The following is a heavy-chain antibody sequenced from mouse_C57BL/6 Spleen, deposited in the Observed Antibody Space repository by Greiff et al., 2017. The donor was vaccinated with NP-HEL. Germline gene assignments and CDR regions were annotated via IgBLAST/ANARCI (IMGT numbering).Heavy chain of an antibody. CDR2: IDPSDSYT. J-gene: IGHJ4*01. D-gene: IGHD1-1*01. Sequence: QVQLQQPGAELVMPGASVKLSCKASGYTFTSYWMHWVKQRPGQGLEWIGEIDPSDSYTNYNQKFKGKTTLTVDKSSSTAYMQLSSLTSEDSAVYYCTRALNSSNYAMDYWGQGTSVTVSS. V-gene: IGHV1-69*01. CDR1: GYTFTSYW. CDR3: TRALNSSNYAMDY.